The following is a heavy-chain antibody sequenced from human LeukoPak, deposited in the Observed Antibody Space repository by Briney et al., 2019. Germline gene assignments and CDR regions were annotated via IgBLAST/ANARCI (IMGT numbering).Heavy chain of an antibody. CDR3: AKDLLHGSGTYSWGVFDY. CDR1: GFTFDDYG. CDR2: ISASGLNK. J-gene: IGHJ4*02. D-gene: IGHD3-10*01. V-gene: IGHV3-23*01. Sequence: GGSLRLSCAASGFTFDDYGMSWVRQAPGKGLEWVSGISASGLNKFYPDSVKGRFTTSRDNSKNMIYLQMNSLGAEDTAVYYCAKDLLHGSGTYSWGVFDYWGQGTLVTVSS.